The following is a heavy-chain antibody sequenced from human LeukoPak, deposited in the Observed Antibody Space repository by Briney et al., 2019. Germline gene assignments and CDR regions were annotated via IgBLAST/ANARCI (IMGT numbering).Heavy chain of an antibody. CDR1: GYTFTGYY. CDR3: ASYPPNSGRPRYYFDY. D-gene: IGHD1-26*01. V-gene: IGHV1-2*02. J-gene: IGHJ4*02. CDR2: INPNSGGT. Sequence: ASVKVSCKASGYTFTGYYMHWVRQAPGQGLEWMGWINPNSGGTNYAQKFQGRVTMTRDTSISTAYMELSRLRSDDTAVYYCASYPPNSGRPRYYFDYWGQGTLDTVSS.